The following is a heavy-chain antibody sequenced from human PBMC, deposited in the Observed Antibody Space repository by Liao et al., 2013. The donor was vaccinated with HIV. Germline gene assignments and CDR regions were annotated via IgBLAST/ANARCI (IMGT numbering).Heavy chain of an antibody. Sequence: QLQLQQWGAGLLKPSETLSLTCAVYGGSFSGYYWSWIRQPPGKGLEWIGEINHSGSTNYNPSLKSRVTISVDTSKNQFSLKLSSVTAADTAVYYCARAGYDFWSGYENAFDIWGQGTMVTVSS. D-gene: IGHD3-3*01. J-gene: IGHJ3*02. CDR1: GGSFSGYY. CDR3: ARAGYDFWSGYENAFDI. V-gene: IGHV4-34*01. CDR2: INHSGST.